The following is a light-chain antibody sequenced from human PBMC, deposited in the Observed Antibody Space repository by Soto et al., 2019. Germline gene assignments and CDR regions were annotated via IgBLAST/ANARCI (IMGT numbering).Light chain of an antibody. Sequence: EILMTQSPATLSVSPGERATLSCRASQSLSRNLAGYQQKPGQAPRLIIYGASTRASGIPARFSGSGSGTEFTLTLSSLQSEDFALYYCQHYNDWPPAFTVGPGTKVDL. CDR2: GAS. V-gene: IGKV3D-15*01. CDR3: QHYNDWPPAFT. J-gene: IGKJ3*01. CDR1: QSLSRN.